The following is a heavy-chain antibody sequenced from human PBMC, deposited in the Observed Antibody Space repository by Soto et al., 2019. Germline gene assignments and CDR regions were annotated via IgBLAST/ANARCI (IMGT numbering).Heavy chain of an antibody. CDR1: GYTFTKYG. CDR2: ISAYNGNT. CDR3: AIEVAAAWAEYDY. Sequence: QVQLVQTGAEVKNPGASVKVSCKASGYTFTKYGIGWVRQAPGQGLGWMGGISAYNGNTNYAQKLQGRVTMTTQTSTSTAYMALRSLRSDDTAVDYCAIEVAAAWAEYDYWGQGTLVTVSS. V-gene: IGHV1-18*01. J-gene: IGHJ4*02. D-gene: IGHD6-13*01.